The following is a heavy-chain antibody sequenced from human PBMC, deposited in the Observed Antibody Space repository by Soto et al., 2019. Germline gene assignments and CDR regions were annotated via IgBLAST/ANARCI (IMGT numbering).Heavy chain of an antibody. J-gene: IGHJ4*02. V-gene: IGHV1-69*01. D-gene: IGHD6-13*01. CDR3: GTGSSWTKVES. Sequence: QVQLVQSGAEVKKPGSSVKVSCKASGGTLSRSAISWVRQAPGQGLEWMGGIIPIFGPAIYAQKFRGRVSRIADESTRPAYMEMSSLRSEDTAVYYCGTGSSWTKVESWGQGTLVTVSS. CDR1: GGTLSRSA. CDR2: IIPIFGPA.